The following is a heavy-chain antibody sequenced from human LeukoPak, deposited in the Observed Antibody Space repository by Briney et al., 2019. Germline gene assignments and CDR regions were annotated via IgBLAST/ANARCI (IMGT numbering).Heavy chain of an antibody. J-gene: IGHJ4*02. Sequence: SETLSLTCAVSGYSISSGYYWGWIRQPPGKGLEWIGSIYHSGSTYYNPSLKSRVTISVDTPKNQFSLELSSVTAADTAVYYCAERRGPAAFFDYWGQGTLVTVSS. CDR3: AERRGPAAFFDY. CDR2: IYHSGST. CDR1: GYSISSGYY. V-gene: IGHV4-38-2*01. D-gene: IGHD2-2*01.